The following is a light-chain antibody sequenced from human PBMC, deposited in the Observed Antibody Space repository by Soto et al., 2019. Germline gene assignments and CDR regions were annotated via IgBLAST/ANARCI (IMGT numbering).Light chain of an antibody. J-gene: IGKJ1*01. Sequence: DIQMTQSPSSLSASVGDRVTITCRASQSIHKYLSWYQQKPGKAPNLLIYEASTLQSGVPSRFSGSGSGTDFTLTISTLQPEDFATYYCQQSSSTPPWTFGQGTKVEI. CDR1: QSIHKY. CDR3: QQSSSTPPWT. V-gene: IGKV1-39*01. CDR2: EAS.